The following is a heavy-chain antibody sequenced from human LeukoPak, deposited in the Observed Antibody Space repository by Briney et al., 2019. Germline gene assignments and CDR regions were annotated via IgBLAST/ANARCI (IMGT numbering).Heavy chain of an antibody. CDR3: ARDIPTGYHDF. D-gene: IGHD3-9*01. CDR1: GGSISSTNYF. J-gene: IGHJ4*02. Sequence: SETLSLTFTVSGGSISSTNYFWGWIRQPPGKGLEWIGSINYSGITYYNPSLKSRLTISVDTSKNQFSLRLNSVTAADTAVYYCARDIPTGYHDFWGQGILVTVSS. CDR2: INYSGIT. V-gene: IGHV4-39*07.